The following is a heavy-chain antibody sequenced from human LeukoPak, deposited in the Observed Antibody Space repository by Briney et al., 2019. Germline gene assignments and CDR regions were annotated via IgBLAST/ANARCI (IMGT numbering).Heavy chain of an antibody. CDR1: GFTFSSYS. D-gene: IGHD3-3*01. CDR2: ISSSGSTI. CDR3: ARKPYYDFWSGHWTGYYYYIDV. V-gene: IGHV3-48*04. J-gene: IGHJ6*03. Sequence: PGGSLRLSCAASGFTFSSYSMNWVRQAPGKGLEWVSYISSSGSTIYYADSVKGRFTISRDNAKNSLYLQMNSLRAEDTAVYYCARKPYYDFWSGHWTGYYYYIDVWGKGTTVTVSS.